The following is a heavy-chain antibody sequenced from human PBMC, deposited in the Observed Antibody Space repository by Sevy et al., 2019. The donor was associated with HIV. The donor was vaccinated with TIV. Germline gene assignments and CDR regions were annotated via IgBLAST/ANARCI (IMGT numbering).Heavy chain of an antibody. V-gene: IGHV3-30*02. Sequence: GGSLRLSCAASGFIFSKYGMHWVRQAPGKGLEWVAFIWSDGSNKYYADSVMGRLTISRDNSKNTLYLQMNSLRVEDTAVYYCAKSTSGSYLGRLDPWGQGTLVTVSS. J-gene: IGHJ5*02. CDR1: GFIFSKYG. CDR3: AKSTSGSYLGRLDP. CDR2: IWSDGSNK. D-gene: IGHD3-10*01.